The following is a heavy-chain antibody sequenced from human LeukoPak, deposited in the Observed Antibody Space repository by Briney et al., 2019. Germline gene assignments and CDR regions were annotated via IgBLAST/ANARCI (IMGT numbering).Heavy chain of an antibody. D-gene: IGHD5-18*01. CDR1: GFTFSSYG. J-gene: IGHJ4*02. CDR3: ARRGYSYADGYFDY. Sequence: GSLSLSCAASGFTFSSYGMHWVRQAPGNGLERVAVIWYDGSNKYYADSVKGRFTISRDNSKNTLYLQMNSLRAEDTALYYCARRGYSYADGYFDYWGQGTLVTVSS. CDR2: IWYDGSNK. V-gene: IGHV3-33*01.